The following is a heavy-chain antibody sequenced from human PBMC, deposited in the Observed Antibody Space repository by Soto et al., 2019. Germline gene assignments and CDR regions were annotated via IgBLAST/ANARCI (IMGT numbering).Heavy chain of an antibody. CDR3: AKSRGSGSYFNPSDAFDF. J-gene: IGHJ3*01. D-gene: IGHD3-10*01. CDR1: GFTFSSYA. V-gene: IGHV3-23*01. CDR2: ISGSGGGT. Sequence: GGSLRLSCAASGFTFSSYAMRWVRQAPGKGLEWVSSISGSGGGTYYADSVKGRFTISRDNSKNTLSLQMNSLRAEDTAVYYCAKSRGSGSYFNPSDAFDFWGQGTMVTVSS.